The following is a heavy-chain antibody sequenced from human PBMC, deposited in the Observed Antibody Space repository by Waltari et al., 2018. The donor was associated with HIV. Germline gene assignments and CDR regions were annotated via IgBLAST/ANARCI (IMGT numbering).Heavy chain of an antibody. V-gene: IGHV4-39*01. CDR2: LFHSRGT. Sequence: QQLQESGPGLVKTSETPSPTCAVPGGSISRSIYYQACPRQPPGKGLEWIGILFHSRGTYYSPSLRSRATISGDMSANRFSLKLTSMTATDTAVYFCARHCLQKGWLPQLKYYYGMDVWGQGTTVIVSS. CDR3: ARHCLQKGWLPQLKYYYGMDV. CDR1: GGSISRSIYY. J-gene: IGHJ6*02. D-gene: IGHD1-1*01.